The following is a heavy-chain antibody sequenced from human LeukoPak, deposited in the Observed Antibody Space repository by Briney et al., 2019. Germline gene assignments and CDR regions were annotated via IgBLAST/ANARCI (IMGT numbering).Heavy chain of an antibody. CDR3: ARGVTLYYYFDL. CDR1: GGSLSVYY. Sequence: PSETLSLTCAVYGGSLSVYYWSWFRQPPGKGLEWIGEMHYTGATNYSPSLKSRVTISAGTSKNQFSLKVNSVTAADTAVYYCARGVTLYYYFDLWGRGTLVTVSS. J-gene: IGHJ2*01. CDR2: MHYTGAT. V-gene: IGHV4-34*01. D-gene: IGHD4-23*01.